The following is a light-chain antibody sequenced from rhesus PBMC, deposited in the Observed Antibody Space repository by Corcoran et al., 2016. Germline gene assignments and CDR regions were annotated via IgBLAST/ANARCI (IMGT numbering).Light chain of an antibody. V-gene: IGKV3-35*01. CDR3: QQYSNWLT. J-gene: IGKJ4*01. CDR1: QSVSSS. Sequence: EIVLTQSPATLSLSPGERATLSCRASQSVSSSLAWYKQKPGQAPRLLIYDASSRATGIPDRFSGSGSGTDFPLTISSLEPEDVGVYYCQQYSNWLTFGGGTKVELK. CDR2: DAS.